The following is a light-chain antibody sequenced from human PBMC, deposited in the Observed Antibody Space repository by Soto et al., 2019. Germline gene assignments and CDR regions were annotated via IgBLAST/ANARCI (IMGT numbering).Light chain of an antibody. CDR3: QQYDSLPYT. Sequence: DIQMTQSPSSLSASVGDRVTITCQASQDIRHFLSWFQQKPGKAPKLLIYDASSLETGVPSRFSGSGSGTEIAFTISSLQPEDIASYYCQQYDSLPYTFGQETKLEIK. V-gene: IGKV1-33*01. CDR1: QDIRHF. CDR2: DAS. J-gene: IGKJ2*01.